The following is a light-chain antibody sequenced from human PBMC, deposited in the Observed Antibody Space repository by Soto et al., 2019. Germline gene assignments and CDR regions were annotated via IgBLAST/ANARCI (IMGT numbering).Light chain of an antibody. CDR2: GAS. CDR1: QSVSSD. CDR3: QQYNTWPRT. V-gene: IGKV3-15*01. Sequence: EIVMPQSPATLSLSPGERATLSCRASQSVSSDLAWYQQKPGQAPRLLIYGASIRATGFPARFSGSRSGTEFTLTISSLQSEDFAVYYCQQYNTWPRTFGQGTKVEIK. J-gene: IGKJ1*01.